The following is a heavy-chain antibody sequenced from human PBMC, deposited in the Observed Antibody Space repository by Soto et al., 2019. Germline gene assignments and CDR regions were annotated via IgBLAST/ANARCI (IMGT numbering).Heavy chain of an antibody. V-gene: IGHV4-34*01. Sequence: QVQLRQWGAGLLKPSETLSLTCAVFGGSFSDYYWTWIRQPPGKGLEWIGEISHSGSTNYNPSLKSRVTISVDTSKNQFSLKLSSVTAADTAVYYCARRRYGHYWGQGTLVTVSS. D-gene: IGHD4-17*01. CDR1: GGSFSDYY. CDR3: ARRRYGHY. J-gene: IGHJ4*02. CDR2: ISHSGST.